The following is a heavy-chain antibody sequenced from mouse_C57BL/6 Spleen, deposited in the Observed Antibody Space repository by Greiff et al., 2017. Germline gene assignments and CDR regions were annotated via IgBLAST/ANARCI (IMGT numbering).Heavy chain of an antibody. CDR1: GYSFTGYY. CDR2: INPSTGGT. V-gene: IGHV1-42*01. J-gene: IGHJ1*03. D-gene: IGHD1-1*01. CDR3: ARWDYGSSYWYFDV. Sequence: EVQVVESGPELVKPGASVKISCKASGYSFTGYYMNWVKQSPEKSLEWIGEINPSTGGTTYNQKFKAKATLTVDKSSSTAYMQLKSLTSEDSAVYYCARWDYGSSYWYFDVWGTGTTVTVSS.